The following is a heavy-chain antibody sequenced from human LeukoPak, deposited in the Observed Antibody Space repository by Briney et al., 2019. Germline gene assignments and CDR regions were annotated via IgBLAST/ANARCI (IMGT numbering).Heavy chain of an antibody. J-gene: IGHJ4*02. D-gene: IGHD1-14*01. CDR3: APRREKEPFYN. CDR1: GGTFSSYA. Sequence: ASVKVSCKASGGTFSSYAISWVRHAPGQGLEWMGGIIPIFGTANYAQKFQGRVTITADESTSTAYMELSSLRSDDTAFYYCAPRREKEPFYNWGQGTLVTVSS. V-gene: IGHV1-69*13. CDR2: IIPIFGTA.